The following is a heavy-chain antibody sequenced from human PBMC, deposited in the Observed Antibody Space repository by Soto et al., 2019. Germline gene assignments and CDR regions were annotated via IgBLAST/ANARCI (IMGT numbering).Heavy chain of an antibody. J-gene: IGHJ4*02. CDR1: GYTFTSYA. Sequence: QVQLVQSGAEEKKPGASVKFSCKASGYTFTSYAMHWVRQAPGQRLEWMGWFNAGNGNTKYSQKFQGRVTITRDTSASTAYMELSSLRSEDTAVYYCARGITLPTPLDYWGQGTPVTVSS. V-gene: IGHV1-3*05. D-gene: IGHD1-20*01. CDR2: FNAGNGNT. CDR3: ARGITLPTPLDY.